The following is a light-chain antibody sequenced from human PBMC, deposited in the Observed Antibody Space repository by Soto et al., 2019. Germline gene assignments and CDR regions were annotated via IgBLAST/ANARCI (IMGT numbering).Light chain of an antibody. CDR3: QQSYTTPALT. CDR2: AAS. V-gene: IGKV1-39*01. J-gene: IGKJ4*01. Sequence: DIQMTQSPSSLSASVGDRVTITCRASQSISSYLNWYQQKAGKAPKLLIYAASSLQSGVPSRFSGSGSGTEFTRSISSLLPADFATHYCQQSYTTPALTSGGGTKVEMK. CDR1: QSISSY.